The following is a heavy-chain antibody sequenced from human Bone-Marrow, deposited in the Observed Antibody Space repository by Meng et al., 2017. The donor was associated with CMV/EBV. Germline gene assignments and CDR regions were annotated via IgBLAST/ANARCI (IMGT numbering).Heavy chain of an antibody. CDR1: GFTFSGSA. D-gene: IGHD6-13*01. CDR3: AKDRSSSFYYFDD. V-gene: IGHV3-23*01. CDR2: ISGGGGST. J-gene: IGHJ4*02. Sequence: GGSLRLSCAASGFTFSGSAMSWVRQAPGKGLEWVSTISGGGGSTYSADSVKGRFTISRDSSKNTVYLQMNTLRAEDTAIYYCAKDRSSSFYYFDDWGQGPRVTSFS.